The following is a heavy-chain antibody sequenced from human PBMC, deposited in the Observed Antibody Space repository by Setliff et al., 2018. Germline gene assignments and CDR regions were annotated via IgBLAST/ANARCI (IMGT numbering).Heavy chain of an antibody. CDR2: IHYSGTT. CDR1: GGSSSSHY. V-gene: IGHV4-59*11. D-gene: IGHD3-10*01. CDR3: ARDRSTVIRGVTSFFYYYMDV. J-gene: IGHJ6*03. Sequence: TSETLSLTCTVSGGSSSSHYWSWIRQPPGKGLEWIGYIHYSGTTNYNPSLKSRVTLSLDTAKNQFSLELRAVTAADTAVYYCARDRSTVIRGVTSFFYYYMDVWGGGTTVTVSS.